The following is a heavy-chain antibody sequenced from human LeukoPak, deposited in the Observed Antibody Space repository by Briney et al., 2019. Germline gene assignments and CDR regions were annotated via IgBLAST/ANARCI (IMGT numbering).Heavy chain of an antibody. Sequence: PSETLSLTCTVSGGSISSGGYYWSWLRQHPGKGLEWLGYIYYSGSTYYNPSLKSRVTISVDTSKNQFSLKLSSVTAADTAVYYCARDYCSGGSCYSKNWYFDLWGRGTLVTVSS. CDR3: ARDYCSGGSCYSKNWYFDL. CDR1: GGSISSGGYY. CDR2: IYYSGST. D-gene: IGHD2-15*01. V-gene: IGHV4-31*03. J-gene: IGHJ2*01.